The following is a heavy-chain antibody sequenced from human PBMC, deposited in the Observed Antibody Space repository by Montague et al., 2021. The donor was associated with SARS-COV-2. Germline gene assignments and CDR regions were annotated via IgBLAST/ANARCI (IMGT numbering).Heavy chain of an antibody. CDR1: GFSLSTSGMC. CDR2: TDWDDDK. CDR3: ARIRDYDILTGSYSGFDY. J-gene: IGHJ4*02. D-gene: IGHD3-9*01. V-gene: IGHV2-70*01. Sequence: PALVNPTQTLTLTCTFSGFSLSTSGMCVSWIRQPPGKALEWLALTDWDDDKYYSTSLKTRLTISKDTSKNQVVLTMTNMDPVDTATYYCARIRDYDILTGSYSGFDYWGQGTLVTVSS.